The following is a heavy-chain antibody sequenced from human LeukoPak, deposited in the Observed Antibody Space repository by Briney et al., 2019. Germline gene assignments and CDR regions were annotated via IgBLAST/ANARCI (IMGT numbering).Heavy chain of an antibody. CDR1: GFTFSSYS. D-gene: IGHD6-6*01. V-gene: IGHV3-21*01. J-gene: IGHJ4*02. Sequence: GGSLRLSCAASGFTFSSYSMNWVRQAPGKGLEWVSSISSSSSYIYYADSVKGRFTISRDNAKNSLYLQMNSPRAEDTAVYYCARGGGYSSSPTGDYWGQGTLVTVSS. CDR2: ISSSSSYI. CDR3: ARGGGYSSSPTGDY.